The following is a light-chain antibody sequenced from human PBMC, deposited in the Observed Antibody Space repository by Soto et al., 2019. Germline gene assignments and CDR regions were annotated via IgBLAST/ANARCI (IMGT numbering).Light chain of an antibody. Sequence: EIVLTQSPATLSLSPGERAALSCGASQSVSSYLAWYQQKPGQAPRLLIYDASTRATGIPDRFSGSGSGTEFTLTISSLQPEDFAVYYCQQYYNCPRTFGQGTKVDIK. V-gene: IGKV3-15*01. CDR3: QQYYNCPRT. J-gene: IGKJ1*01. CDR1: QSVSSY. CDR2: DAS.